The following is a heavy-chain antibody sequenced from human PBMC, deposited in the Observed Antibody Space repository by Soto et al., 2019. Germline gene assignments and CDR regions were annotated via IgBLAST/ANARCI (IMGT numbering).Heavy chain of an antibody. D-gene: IGHD6-19*01. V-gene: IGHV4-59*01. CDR1: GGSITSYH. CDR2: IYYRGNT. Sequence: SETLSLTCSVSGGSITSYHWSWIRQPPGKGLEWIGYIYYRGNTNYNPSLKSRVTISVDRSKNQFSLKGSSVTAADTAVYYCARVDTVAGNFDFWGQGTLVTVSS. CDR3: ARVDTVAGNFDF. J-gene: IGHJ4*02.